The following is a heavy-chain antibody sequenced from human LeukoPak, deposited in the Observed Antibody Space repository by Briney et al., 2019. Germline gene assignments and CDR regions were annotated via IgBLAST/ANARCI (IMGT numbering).Heavy chain of an antibody. V-gene: IGHV4-39*01. J-gene: IGHJ4*02. CDR1: GGSISSSSYY. D-gene: IGHD3-22*01. Sequence: SETLFLTCSVSGGSISSSSYYWGWIRQPPGKGLEWNGSIYYSGSTYYNPSPKSRVTISVDTSKNQFSLKLSSMTAADTAVYYCARQSGQGDMYYYDSSGYYFDYWGQGTLVTVSS. CDR2: IYYSGST. CDR3: ARQSGQGDMYYYDSSGYYFDY.